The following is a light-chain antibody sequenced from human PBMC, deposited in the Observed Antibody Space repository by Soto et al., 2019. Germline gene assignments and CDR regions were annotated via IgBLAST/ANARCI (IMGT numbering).Light chain of an antibody. CDR2: LNSDGSH. Sequence: QLVLTQSPSASASLGASVKLTCTLSSGHSSYAIARHQQQPEKGPRYLMKLNSDGSHSKGDGIPDRFSGSSSGAERYLTISSLQSEDEADYYCQTWGTGIQVFGGGTKVTVL. V-gene: IGLV4-69*01. CDR1: SGHSSYA. J-gene: IGLJ2*01. CDR3: QTWGTGIQV.